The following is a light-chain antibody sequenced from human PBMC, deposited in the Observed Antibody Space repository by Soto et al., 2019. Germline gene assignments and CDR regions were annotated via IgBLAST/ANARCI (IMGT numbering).Light chain of an antibody. CDR1: ERIYSAY. CDR2: GTS. V-gene: IGKV3-20*01. Sequence: EILLTQSPGTLSLSPGETATLSCRASERIYSAYLGWYQQKPGQAPRLLIYGTSSRATGIPDRFSGSGSGTDFTLTISRLEPEDFAVYYCQQYGNSPITFGQGTRLEIK. CDR3: QQYGNSPIT. J-gene: IGKJ5*01.